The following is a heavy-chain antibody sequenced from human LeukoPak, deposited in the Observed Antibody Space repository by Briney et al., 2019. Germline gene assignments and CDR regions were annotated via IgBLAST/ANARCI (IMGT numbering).Heavy chain of an antibody. D-gene: IGHD3-22*01. CDR1: GFTFSSYA. V-gene: IGHV3-23*01. J-gene: IGHJ6*02. CDR3: AKSNDSPYYYYGMDV. Sequence: QSGGCLRLSCAASGFTFSSYAMSWVRQAPGKGLEWVSAISGSGGSTYYADSVKGRFTISRDNSKNTLYLQMNSLRAEDTAVYYCAKSNDSPYYYYGMDVWGQGTTVTVSS. CDR2: ISGSGGST.